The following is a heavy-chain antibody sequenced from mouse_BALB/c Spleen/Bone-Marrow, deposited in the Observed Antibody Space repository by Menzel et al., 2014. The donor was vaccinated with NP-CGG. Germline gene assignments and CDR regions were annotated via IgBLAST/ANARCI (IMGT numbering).Heavy chain of an antibody. CDR2: IDPANGNT. CDR1: GFNIXDTY. D-gene: IGHD2-4*01. J-gene: IGHJ3*01. CDR3: ARGDYGGFAY. V-gene: IGHV14-3*02. Sequence: VQLQQSGAELVKPGASVKLSCTASGFNIXDTYMHWVKQRPEQGLEWIGRIDPANGNTKYDPKFQGKATITADTSSNTAYLQLSSLTSEDTAVYYCARGDYGGFAYWGQGTLVTVSA.